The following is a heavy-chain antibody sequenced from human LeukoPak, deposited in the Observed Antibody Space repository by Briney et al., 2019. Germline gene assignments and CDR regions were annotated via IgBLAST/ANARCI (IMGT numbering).Heavy chain of an antibody. V-gene: IGHV3-9*01. Sequence: PGGSLRLSCAASGFTFDDYAMHWVRQAPGKGLEWVSGISWNSGSIGYADSVKGRFTISRDNAKNSLYLQMNSLRAEDPALYYCAKMLQWLPKGFDYWGQGTLVTVSS. D-gene: IGHD6-19*01. CDR3: AKMLQWLPKGFDY. CDR1: GFTFDDYA. J-gene: IGHJ4*02. CDR2: ISWNSGSI.